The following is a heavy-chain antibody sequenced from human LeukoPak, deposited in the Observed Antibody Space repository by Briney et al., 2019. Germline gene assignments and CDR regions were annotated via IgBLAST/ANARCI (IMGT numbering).Heavy chain of an antibody. CDR3: ARDHGVVVPAATINFDY. Sequence: ASVKVSCKASGYTFTSYGISWVRQAPGQGLEWMGWISAYNGNTNYAQKLQGRVTMTTDTSTSTAYMELRSLRSDDTAVYYCARDHGVVVPAATINFDYWGQGTLVTVSS. CDR1: GYTFTSYG. V-gene: IGHV1-18*01. CDR2: ISAYNGNT. D-gene: IGHD2-2*01. J-gene: IGHJ4*02.